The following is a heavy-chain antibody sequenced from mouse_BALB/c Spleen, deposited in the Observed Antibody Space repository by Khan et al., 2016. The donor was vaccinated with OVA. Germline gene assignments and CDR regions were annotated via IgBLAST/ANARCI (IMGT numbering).Heavy chain of an antibody. CDR3: SSPNGFVY. Sequence: VQLQQSGAELVKPGASVKLSCTASGFSIKDTFIHWVKQRPKQGLEWIGRIDPAIDNTQYDPKFQGKATIIADTSSNTAYLQLSGLPSEDTAFYYCSSPNGFVYWGQGTLVTVSA. CDR1: GFSIKDTF. V-gene: IGHV14-3*02. J-gene: IGHJ3*01. CDR2: IDPAIDNT.